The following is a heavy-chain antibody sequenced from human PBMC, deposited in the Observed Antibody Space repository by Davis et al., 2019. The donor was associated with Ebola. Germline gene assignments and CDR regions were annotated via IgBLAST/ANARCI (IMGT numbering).Heavy chain of an antibody. J-gene: IGHJ5*02. CDR3: ARDGAGAGMRWFDP. V-gene: IGHV3-7*01. Sequence: PGGSLRLSCAASGFTFSSYWMSWVRQAPGKGLEWVANIKQDGSEKYYVDSVKGRFTISRDNAKNSLYLQMNSLRAEDTAVYYCARDGAGAGMRWFDPWGQGTLVTVSS. CDR1: GFTFSSYW. CDR2: IKQDGSEK. D-gene: IGHD6-19*01.